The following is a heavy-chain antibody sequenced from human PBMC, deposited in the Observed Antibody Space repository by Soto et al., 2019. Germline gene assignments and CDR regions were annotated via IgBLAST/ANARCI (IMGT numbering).Heavy chain of an antibody. CDR2: ISAYNGDT. CDR1: GYTFISYG. J-gene: IGHJ4*02. D-gene: IGHD6-13*01. V-gene: IGHV1-18*01. Sequence: ASVKVSCKTSGYTFISYGFTWVRQAPGQGLEWMGWISAYNGDTKYAERLQGRVTLTTDTSTSTAYMELRSLRSDDTAVYYCARSRYSSTWYSPDHWGQGTLVTVSS. CDR3: ARSRYSSTWYSPDH.